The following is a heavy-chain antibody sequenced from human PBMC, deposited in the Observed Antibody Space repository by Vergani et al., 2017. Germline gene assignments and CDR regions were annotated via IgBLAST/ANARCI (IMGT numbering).Heavy chain of an antibody. D-gene: IGHD4-17*01. CDR1: GFTFSSYD. CDR3: ARVGGDYGDYEYWYFDL. Sequence: EVQLVESGGGLVQPGGSLRLSCAASGFTFSSYDMHWVRQATGKGLEWVSAIGTAGDTYYPGSVKGRFTISRENAKTTLYLQMNSLRAGDTAVYYCARVGGDYGDYEYWYFDLWGRGTLVTVSS. CDR2: IGTAGDT. V-gene: IGHV3-13*01. J-gene: IGHJ2*01.